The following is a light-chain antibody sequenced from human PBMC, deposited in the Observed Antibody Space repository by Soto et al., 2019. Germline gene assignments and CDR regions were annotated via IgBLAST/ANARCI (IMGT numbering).Light chain of an antibody. V-gene: IGKV3-15*01. CDR3: HQYDNWPGT. CDR1: QSVSSN. Sequence: EIAMTQSPAILSVSPGERASLSCRASQSVSSNLAWYHQRPGQAPTLLIYGAFTRATGVPARFSGSGSGTDFTLTISSLQSEDFAVYYCHQYDNWPGTFGQGTKVDIK. J-gene: IGKJ1*01. CDR2: GAF.